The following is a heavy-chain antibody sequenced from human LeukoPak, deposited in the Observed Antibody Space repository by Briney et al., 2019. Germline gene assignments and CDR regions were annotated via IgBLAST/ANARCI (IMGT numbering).Heavy chain of an antibody. CDR3: ARDIGGDTDGRASYWFAP. J-gene: IGHJ5*02. CDR1: GGSIRSHS. CDR2: INYFGTT. Sequence: SETLSLTCTVSGGSIRSHSWHWIRQSPGKGLEWIGSINYFGTTTYKLSLKSRVTLSVDTSKNQFSLKLTSVTAADTAVYYCARDIGGDTDGRASYWFAPWGQGTLVTVSS. D-gene: IGHD1-1*01. V-gene: IGHV4-59*11.